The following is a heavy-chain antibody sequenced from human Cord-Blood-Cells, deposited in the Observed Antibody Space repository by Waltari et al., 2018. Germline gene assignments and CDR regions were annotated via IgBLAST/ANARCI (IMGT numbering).Heavy chain of an antibody. CDR3: AREGLLWFRELFDY. CDR1: GYTFTSYA. Sequence: QVQLVQSGAEVKKPGASVKVSCKASGYTFTSYAMHWVRQAPGQRLEWMGWINAGNGNTKYSQKVQGRVTITRDTSASTAYMELSSLRSEDTAVYYCAREGLLWFRELFDYWGQGTLVTVSS. D-gene: IGHD3-10*01. CDR2: INAGNGNT. J-gene: IGHJ4*02. V-gene: IGHV1-3*01.